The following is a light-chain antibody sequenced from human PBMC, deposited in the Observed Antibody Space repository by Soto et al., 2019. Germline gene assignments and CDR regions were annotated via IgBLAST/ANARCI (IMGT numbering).Light chain of an antibody. CDR1: SSNIGAGYD. J-gene: IGLJ2*01. CDR3: LSFDSSLSVV. Sequence: QPVLTQPPSVSGAPGQRVTISCTGSSSNIGAGYDVHWYQQLPGRAPKLLIYGNTNRPSGVPERFSGSKSGTSASLAITGLQGEDEADYYCLSFDSSLSVVFGGGTKLTVL. V-gene: IGLV1-40*01. CDR2: GNT.